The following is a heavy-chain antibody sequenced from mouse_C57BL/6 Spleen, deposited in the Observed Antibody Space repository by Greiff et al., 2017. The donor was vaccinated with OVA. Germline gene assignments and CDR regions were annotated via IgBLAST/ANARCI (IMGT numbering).Heavy chain of an antibody. CDR1: GFTFSDFY. CDR2: SRNKANDYTT. V-gene: IGHV7-1*01. CDR3: ARDDYDAWFAY. J-gene: IGHJ3*01. Sequence: DVMLVESGGGLVQSGRSLRLSCAPSGFTFSDFYMEWVRQAPGKGLEWIAASRNKANDYTTEYSASVKGRFIVSRDTSQSILYLQMNALRAEDTAIYYCARDDYDAWFAYWGQGTLVTVSA. D-gene: IGHD2-4*01.